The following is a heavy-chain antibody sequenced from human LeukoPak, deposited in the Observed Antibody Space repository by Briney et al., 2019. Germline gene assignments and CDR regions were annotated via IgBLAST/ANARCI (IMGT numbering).Heavy chain of an antibody. V-gene: IGHV4-59*08. J-gene: IGHJ6*02. Sequence: SETLSLTCTVSGGSISSYYWSWIRQPPGKGLEWIWYIYYSGSTNYNPSLKSRVTISVDTSKNQFSLKLSSVTAADTAVYYCARLHGVFQYGMDVWGQGTTVTVSS. D-gene: IGHD2-8*01. CDR2: IYYSGST. CDR1: GGSISSYY. CDR3: ARLHGVFQYGMDV.